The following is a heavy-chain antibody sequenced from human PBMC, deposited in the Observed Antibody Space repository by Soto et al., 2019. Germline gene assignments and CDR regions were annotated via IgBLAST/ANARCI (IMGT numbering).Heavy chain of an antibody. CDR3: AHHPCYGLGSYSFDY. CDR1: GYTFTSFG. D-gene: IGHD3-10*01. V-gene: IGHV3-30*03. Sequence: SGYTFTSFGIHWVRQAPGKGLEWVAVVSYDGIDENYTDSVKGRFSISRDNSNSTVYLQVTNTDPVDTATYYCAHHPCYGLGSYSFDYWGLGTLVTVSS. CDR2: VSYDGIDE. J-gene: IGHJ4*02.